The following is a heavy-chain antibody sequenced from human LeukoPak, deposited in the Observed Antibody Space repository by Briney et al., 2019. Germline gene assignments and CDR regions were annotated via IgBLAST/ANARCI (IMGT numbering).Heavy chain of an antibody. D-gene: IGHD6-6*01. Sequence: GGSLRLSCAASGFTFSSFAMYWVRQAPGKGLEWVAVISYDGSNKYYADSVKGRFTISRDNSKNTLYLQMNSLRAEDTAVYYCAREGQLIDAFDIWGQGTMVTVSS. V-gene: IGHV3-30*04. CDR3: AREGQLIDAFDI. CDR2: ISYDGSNK. CDR1: GFTFSSFA. J-gene: IGHJ3*02.